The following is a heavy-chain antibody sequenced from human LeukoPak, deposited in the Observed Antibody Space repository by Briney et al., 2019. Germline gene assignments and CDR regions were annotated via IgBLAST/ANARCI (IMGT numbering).Heavy chain of an antibody. D-gene: IGHD2-15*01. CDR1: GYTFTSYG. CDR2: ISAYNGNT. V-gene: IGHV1-18*01. CDR3: ARDPVVAATGNWFDP. Sequence: ASVKVSCKASGYTFTSYGISWLRQAPGQGLEWMGWISAYNGNTSYAQTLQGRVTMTTDTSTSTAYMELRSLRSDDTAVYYCARDPVVAATGNWFDPWDQGTLVTVSS. J-gene: IGHJ5*02.